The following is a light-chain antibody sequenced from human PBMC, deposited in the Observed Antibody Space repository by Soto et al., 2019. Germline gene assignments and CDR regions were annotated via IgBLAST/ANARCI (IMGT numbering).Light chain of an antibody. CDR3: CSYAGSSLWM. Sequence: QSALTQPAAVSGSLGQSITISCSGSGSDIGTYNLVSWYQQQPGKVPRLIIYKVNKGPSGVSNRFSGSKSGNTASLTISDLQPDDECLYYCCSYAGSSLWMFGGGTQVTVL. J-gene: IGLJ3*02. CDR2: KVN. CDR1: GSDIGTYNL. V-gene: IGLV2-23*02.